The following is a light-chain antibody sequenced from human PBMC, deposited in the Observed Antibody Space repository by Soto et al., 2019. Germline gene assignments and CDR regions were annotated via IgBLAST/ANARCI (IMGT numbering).Light chain of an antibody. V-gene: IGKV3-15*01. CDR2: GAS. CDR3: LQDYNYPFT. Sequence: EIVMTQSPAALSVSPGERATLSCRASQSVSSNLAWYQQKPGQAPRLLIYGASTRATAIPARFSGSGSGTEFTLTISSLQSEDFATYYCLQDYNYPFTFGGGTKV. J-gene: IGKJ4*01. CDR1: QSVSSN.